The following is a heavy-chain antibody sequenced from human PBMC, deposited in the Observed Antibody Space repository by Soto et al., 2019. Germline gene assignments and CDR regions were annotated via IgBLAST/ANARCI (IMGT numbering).Heavy chain of an antibody. J-gene: IGHJ6*02. CDR1: GFTFSSYS. CDR2: ISSSSSYI. D-gene: IGHD6-13*01. CDR3: AREGADSSSWYYYYYGMDV. Sequence: EVQLVESGGDLVKPGGSLRLSCAASGFTFSSYSMNWVRQAPGKGLEWVSSISSSSSYIYYADSVKGRFTISRDNAKNSLYLPMSSLRAEDTAVYYCAREGADSSSWYYYYYGMDVWGQGTTVTVSS. V-gene: IGHV3-21*01.